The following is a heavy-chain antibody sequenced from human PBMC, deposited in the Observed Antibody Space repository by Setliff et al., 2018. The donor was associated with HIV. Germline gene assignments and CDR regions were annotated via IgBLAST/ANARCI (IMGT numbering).Heavy chain of an antibody. Sequence: SETLSLTCSVSGASLQSYYWSWIRQPAGKGLQWIGRIYYVGWSKYNPSLEDRVTMSVDTSNNQFSLSLRSVTAADTAIYYCARLSTTSRDFDSWGQGTLVTVSS. J-gene: IGHJ4*02. D-gene: IGHD3-10*01. CDR1: GASLQSYY. CDR2: IYYVGWS. V-gene: IGHV4-4*07. CDR3: ARLSTTSRDFDS.